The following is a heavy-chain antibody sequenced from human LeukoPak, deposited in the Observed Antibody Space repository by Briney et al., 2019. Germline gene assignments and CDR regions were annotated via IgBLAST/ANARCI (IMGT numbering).Heavy chain of an antibody. D-gene: IGHD6-13*01. J-gene: IGHJ4*02. CDR2: IYHSGST. CDR1: GGFISSSNW. Sequence: SGTLSLTCAVSGGFISSSNWWSWVRQAPGKGLEWIGEIYHSGSTNYNPSLKSRVTISVDKSKNQFSLKLSYVTAADTAVYYCARGIAAAEPFDYWGQGTLVTVSS. V-gene: IGHV4-4*02. CDR3: ARGIAAAEPFDY.